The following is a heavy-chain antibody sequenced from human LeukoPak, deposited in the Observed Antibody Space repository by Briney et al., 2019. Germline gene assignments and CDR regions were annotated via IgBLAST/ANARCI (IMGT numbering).Heavy chain of an antibody. CDR1: GGTFSSYA. CDR3: ARGESLELPRYGGYYYYMDV. V-gene: IGHV1-69*05. Sequence: ASVKVSCKASGGTFSSYAISWVRQAPGQGLEWMGGIIPIFGTANYAQKFQGRVTITTDESTSTAYMELSSLRSEDTAVYYCARGESLELPRYGGYYYYMDVWGKGTTVTVSS. D-gene: IGHD1-7*01. J-gene: IGHJ6*03. CDR2: IIPIFGTA.